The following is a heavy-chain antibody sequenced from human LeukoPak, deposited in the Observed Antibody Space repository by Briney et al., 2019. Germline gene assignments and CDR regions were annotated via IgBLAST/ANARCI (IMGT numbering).Heavy chain of an antibody. D-gene: IGHD4-17*01. V-gene: IGHV1-69*05. Sequence: SVKVSCKASGGTFSSYAISWVRQAPGQGLEWMGGIIPIFGTANYAQKFQGRVTMTRDMSTSTVYMELSSLRSEDTAVYYCARGYKSTLAQCRHGDSPYHTSPIDYWGQGTLVTVSS. CDR3: ARGYKSTLAQCRHGDSPYHTSPIDY. CDR2: IIPIFGTA. J-gene: IGHJ4*02. CDR1: GGTFSSYA.